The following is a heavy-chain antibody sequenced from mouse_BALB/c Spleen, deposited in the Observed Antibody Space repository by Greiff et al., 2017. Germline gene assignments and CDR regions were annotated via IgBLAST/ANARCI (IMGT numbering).Heavy chain of an antibody. CDR2: ISSGSSTI. D-gene: IGHD2-1*01. V-gene: IGHV5-17*02. Sequence: EVQRVESGGGLVQPGGSRKLSCAASGFTFSSFGMHWVRQAPEKGLEWVAYISSGSSTIYYADTVKGRFTISRDNPKNTLFLQMTSLRSEDTAMYYCARRNGNYDWFAYWGQGTLVTVSA. CDR3: ARRNGNYDWFAY. J-gene: IGHJ3*01. CDR1: GFTFSSFG.